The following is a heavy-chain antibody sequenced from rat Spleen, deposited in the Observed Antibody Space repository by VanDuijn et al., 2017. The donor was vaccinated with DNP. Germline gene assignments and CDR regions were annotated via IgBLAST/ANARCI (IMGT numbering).Heavy chain of an antibody. V-gene: IGHV5-7*01. CDR3: ARSDSYGFPY. J-gene: IGHJ3*01. D-gene: IGHD1-2*01. Sequence: EVQLVESDGGLVQPGRSLKLSCAVSGFTFSDYYMAWVRQAPAKGLEWVATISYNGGSPYYRDSVKGRFTISRDNAQSTLYLQMDSLRSEDTATYYCARSDSYGFPYWGQGTLVTVSS. CDR1: GFTFSDYY. CDR2: ISYNGGSP.